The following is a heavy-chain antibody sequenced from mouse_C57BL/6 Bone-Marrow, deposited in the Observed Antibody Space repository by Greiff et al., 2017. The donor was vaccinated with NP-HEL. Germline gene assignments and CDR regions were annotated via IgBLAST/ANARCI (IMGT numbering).Heavy chain of an antibody. D-gene: IGHD1-1*01. CDR2: INPNNGGT. J-gene: IGHJ3*01. CDR1: GYTFTDYY. CDR3: ARGDYGSSYLFAY. Sequence: VQLQQSGPELVKPGASVKISCKASGYTFTDYYMNWVKQSHGKSLEWIGDINPNNGGTSYNQKFKGKATLTVDKSSSTAYMELRSLTSEDSAVYYCARGDYGSSYLFAYWGQGTLVTVSA. V-gene: IGHV1-26*01.